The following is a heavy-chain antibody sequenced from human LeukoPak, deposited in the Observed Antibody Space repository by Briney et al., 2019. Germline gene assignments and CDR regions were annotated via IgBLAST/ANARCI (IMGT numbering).Heavy chain of an antibody. J-gene: IGHJ4*01. D-gene: IGHD3-10*01. Sequence: GASVKVSCKASGYTFTSYDINWVRQATGQGLEWMGWMNPNSGDTGYAQTFQGRVTMTRDTSVGTAYMELSSLRSEDTAVYYCARAVRRGEIERYWGHGTLVTVSS. CDR3: ARAVRRGEIERY. CDR1: GYTFTSYD. CDR2: MNPNSGDT. V-gene: IGHV1-8*01.